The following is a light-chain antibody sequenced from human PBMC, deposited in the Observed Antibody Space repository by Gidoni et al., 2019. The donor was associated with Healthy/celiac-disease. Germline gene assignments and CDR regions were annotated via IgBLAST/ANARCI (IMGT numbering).Light chain of an antibody. J-gene: IGKJ2*04. CDR3: MQALQTPCR. CDR2: LGS. Sequence: DIVMTPSPLSLPVTPGEPASISCRSSQSRLHSNGYNYLDWYLQKPGQSPQLLIYLGSNRASGVPDRFSGRGSGTDFTLKISRVEAEDVGVYYCMQALQTPCRCGQGTKLEIK. V-gene: IGKV2-28*01. CDR1: QSRLHSNGYNY.